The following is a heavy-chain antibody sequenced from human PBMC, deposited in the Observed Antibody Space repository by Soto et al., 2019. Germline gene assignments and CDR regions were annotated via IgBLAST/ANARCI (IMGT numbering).Heavy chain of an antibody. D-gene: IGHD3-22*01. CDR1: GGSISSGDYY. J-gene: IGHJ4*02. CDR2: IYYSGST. Sequence: LPETLSLTCTVSGGSISSGDYYWSWIRQPPGKGLEWIGYIYYSGSTYYNPSLKSRVTISVDTSKNQFSLKLSSVTAADTAVYYCARGEDYYDSSGLDYWGQGTLVTVSS. V-gene: IGHV4-30-4*01. CDR3: ARGEDYYDSSGLDY.